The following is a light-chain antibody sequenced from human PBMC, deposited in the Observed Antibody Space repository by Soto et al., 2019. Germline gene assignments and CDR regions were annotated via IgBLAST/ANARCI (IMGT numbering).Light chain of an antibody. J-gene: IGLJ1*01. CDR1: SSDVGGYNY. V-gene: IGLV2-11*01. Sequence: QLVLTQPRSVSGSPGQSVTIPCTGTSSDVGGYNYVSWYQRHAGKGPKLIIYDVSERPSGVPDRFSASKSGNTASLTISGLQAEDEADYYCSSYAGNYVYVFGSGTQLTVL. CDR3: SSYAGNYVYV. CDR2: DVS.